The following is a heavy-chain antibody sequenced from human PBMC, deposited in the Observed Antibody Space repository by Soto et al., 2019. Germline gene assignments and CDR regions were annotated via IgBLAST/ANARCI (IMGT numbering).Heavy chain of an antibody. CDR2: IFYSGNY. D-gene: IGHD3-10*01. Sequence: QAQLQESGPGLVKPSQTLSLTCTVSGGSIRGGDYYWSWIRQHPGKGLEWIRYIFYSGNYFYNPSLKSGVTLSVDTSKNQFSLQLISVTAADTAIYYCARLSSLYYNSDYGGYYFDYWGQGTLVSVSS. CDR3: ARLSSLYYNSDYGGYYFDY. CDR1: GGSIRGGDYY. J-gene: IGHJ4*02. V-gene: IGHV4-31*03.